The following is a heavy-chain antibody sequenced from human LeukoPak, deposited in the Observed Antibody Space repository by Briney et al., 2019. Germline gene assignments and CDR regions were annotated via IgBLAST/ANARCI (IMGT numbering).Heavy chain of an antibody. CDR1: GFTFRSYW. J-gene: IGHJ5*02. D-gene: IGHD3-9*01. CDR3: AGGSGYLIAS. V-gene: IGHV3-7*01. Sequence: GGSLRLSCAGSGFTFRSYWMNWVRQAPGKGLEWLAIIKQDGTEKHYKGSVEGRFTISRDNAKNSLHLQMNSLRAEDTAVYYCAGGSGYLIASWGQGTLVTVSS. CDR2: IKQDGTEK.